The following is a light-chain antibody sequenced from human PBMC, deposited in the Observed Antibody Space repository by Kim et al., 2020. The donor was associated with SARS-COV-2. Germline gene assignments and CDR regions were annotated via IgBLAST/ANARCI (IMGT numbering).Light chain of an antibody. V-gene: IGKV1-17*01. J-gene: IGKJ5*01. Sequence: ASGGDRFTIICPRRADVSNVLGWDQQDPGRGPRRLIYGAFSLQNGVPSSFSGSRSGTEFTLTISSLQPEDFATYFCLQHNTYPVTFGQGTRLEIK. CDR3: LQHNTYPVT. CDR1: ADVSNV. CDR2: GAF.